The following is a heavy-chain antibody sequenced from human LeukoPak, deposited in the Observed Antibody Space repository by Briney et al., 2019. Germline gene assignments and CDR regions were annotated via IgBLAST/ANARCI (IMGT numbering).Heavy chain of an antibody. CDR2: VHYSGST. CDR1: GGSISSRCYY. Sequence: SETLSLTCTVSGGSISSRCYYWGRLRPPARQELVRTRRVHYSGSTYYTLSLKSRLTISVDTSKNQFSLKLSSVTAADTAVYYCARLYCSGGNCYGAFDIWGQGTLVTVSS. V-gene: IGHV4-39*01. CDR3: ARLYCSGGNCYGAFDI. D-gene: IGHD2-15*01. J-gene: IGHJ3*02.